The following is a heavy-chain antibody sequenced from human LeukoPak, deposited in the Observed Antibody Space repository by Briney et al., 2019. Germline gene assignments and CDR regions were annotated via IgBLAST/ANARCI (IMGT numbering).Heavy chain of an antibody. V-gene: IGHV3-33*01. CDR3: ARASGSYDY. J-gene: IGHJ4*02. Sequence: GGSLRLSCAAAGFILSTYGIHWVRQAPGKGLGWVAVIWPDGSNKYYADSVKGRFTIIRDNSRNTVYLQMNSLRVEDTAMYYCARASGSYDYWGLGTLVTVSS. D-gene: IGHD1-26*01. CDR2: IWPDGSNK. CDR1: GFILSTYG.